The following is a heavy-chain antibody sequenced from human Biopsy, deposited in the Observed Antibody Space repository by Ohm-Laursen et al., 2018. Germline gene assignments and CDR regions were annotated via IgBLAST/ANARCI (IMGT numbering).Heavy chain of an antibody. CDR3: ARAGVGSDGTDSYYYGMDV. V-gene: IGHV1-46*01. CDR1: GNTFATYH. D-gene: IGHD5-24*01. CDR2: ISPSGATT. J-gene: IGHJ6*02. Sequence: SSVKVSCKASGNTFATYHIHWVRQAPGQGLEWMGVISPSGATTSFSQKFQGLITMTRDTSTGTVYMDLNSLGSGDTAVYYCARAGVGSDGTDSYYYGMDVWGPGTTVTVSS.